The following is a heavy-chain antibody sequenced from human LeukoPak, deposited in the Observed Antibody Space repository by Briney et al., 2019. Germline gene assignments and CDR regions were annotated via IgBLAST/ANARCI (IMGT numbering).Heavy chain of an antibody. V-gene: IGHV3-21*01. CDR1: GFTFSSCS. Sequence: MTGGSLRLSCAASGFTFSSCSMNWVRQAPGKGLEWVSSISSSSSYIYYADSVKGRFTISRDNAKNSLYLQMNSLRAEDTAVYYCARGGRTRDYYMDVWGKGTTVTVSS. D-gene: IGHD1-7*01. CDR2: ISSSSSYI. J-gene: IGHJ6*03. CDR3: ARGGRTRDYYMDV.